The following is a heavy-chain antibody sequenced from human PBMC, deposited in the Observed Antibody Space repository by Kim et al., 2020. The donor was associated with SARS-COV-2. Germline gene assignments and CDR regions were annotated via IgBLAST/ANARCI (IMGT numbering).Heavy chain of an antibody. D-gene: IGHD3-3*01. V-gene: IGHV4-59*13. J-gene: IGHJ4*02. CDR2: IYYSGST. CDR3: ARATYYDFWSGYYTFDY. Sequence: SETLSLTCTVSGGSISSYYWSWIRQPPGKGLEWIGYIYYSGSTNYNPSLKSRVTISVDTSKNQFSLKLSSVTAADTAVYYCARATYYDFWSGYYTFDYWGQGTLVTVSS. CDR1: GGSISSYY.